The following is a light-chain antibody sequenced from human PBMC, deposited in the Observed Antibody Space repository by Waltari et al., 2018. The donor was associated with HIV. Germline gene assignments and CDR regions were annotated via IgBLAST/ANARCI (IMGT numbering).Light chain of an antibody. CDR2: LGS. Sequence: DIVTTQSPPSLPVTPGEPASISCRSSQSLLHSNGYNYLDWYLQKPGQSPQLLIYLGSNRASGVPDRFSGSGSGTDFTLKISRVEAEDVGVYYCMQALQTPLTFGGGTKVEIK. CDR3: MQALQTPLT. V-gene: IGKV2-28*01. J-gene: IGKJ4*01. CDR1: QSLLHSNGYNY.